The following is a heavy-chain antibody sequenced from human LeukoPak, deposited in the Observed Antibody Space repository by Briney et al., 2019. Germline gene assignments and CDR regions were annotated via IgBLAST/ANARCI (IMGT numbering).Heavy chain of an antibody. J-gene: IGHJ6*03. CDR3: ARSPYSYGYHYYYMDV. Sequence: ASVKVSCKASGYTFTSYDINWVRQATGQGLEWMGWMNPNSGNTGYAQKFQGRVTITRNTSISTAYMELSSLRSEDTAVYYCARSPYSYGYHYYYMDVWGKGTTVTVSS. CDR2: MNPNSGNT. CDR1: GYTFTSYD. V-gene: IGHV1-8*03. D-gene: IGHD5-18*01.